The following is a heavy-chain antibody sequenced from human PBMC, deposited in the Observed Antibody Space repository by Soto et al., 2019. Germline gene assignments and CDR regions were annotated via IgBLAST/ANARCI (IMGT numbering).Heavy chain of an antibody. CDR2: IWYDGSNE. Sequence: RGSLRLSCGASGFTFSSYVMHWVRQAPGKGLEWVALIWYDGSNEYYADSVKGRFAISRDNSKNTMSLQMNTLRAEDTAVYYCARDRNPYYGPDCSSTPMDVWGQGTTVTVSS. CDR1: GFTFSSYV. D-gene: IGHD2-21*02. V-gene: IGHV3-33*01. J-gene: IGHJ6*02. CDR3: ARDRNPYYGPDCSSTPMDV.